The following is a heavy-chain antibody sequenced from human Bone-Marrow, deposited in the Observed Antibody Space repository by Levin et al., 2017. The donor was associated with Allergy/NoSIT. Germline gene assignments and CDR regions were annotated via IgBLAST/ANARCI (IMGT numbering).Heavy chain of an antibody. V-gene: IGHV3-21*01. CDR2: ITSSGTYI. Sequence: GESLKISCAASGFTFSSYSMNWVRQAPGKGLDWVSSITSSGTYIYYADSVKGRFTISRDNAKNSLFLQMNSLTAADTAVYYCARGLEYSGLPWGQGTLVAVSS. CDR3: ARGLEYSGLP. D-gene: IGHD5-12*01. J-gene: IGHJ5*02. CDR1: GFTFSSYS.